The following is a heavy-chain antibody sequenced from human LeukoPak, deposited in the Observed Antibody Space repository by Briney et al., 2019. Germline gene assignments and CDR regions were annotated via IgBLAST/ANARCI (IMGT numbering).Heavy chain of an antibody. Sequence: ASVKVSCKASGGTFSSYAISWVRQAPGQGLEWMGWINPNSGGTNYAQKFQGRVTMTRDTSISTAYMELSRLRSDDTAVYYCARYTAMVNFDYWGQGTLVTVSS. CDR3: ARYTAMVNFDY. V-gene: IGHV1-2*02. CDR2: INPNSGGT. CDR1: GGTFSSYA. D-gene: IGHD5-18*01. J-gene: IGHJ4*02.